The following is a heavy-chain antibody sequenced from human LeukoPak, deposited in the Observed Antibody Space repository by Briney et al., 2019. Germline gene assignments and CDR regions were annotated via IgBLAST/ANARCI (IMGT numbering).Heavy chain of an antibody. V-gene: IGHV4-30-2*01. Sequence: SQTLSLTCTVSGGSISSGGYYWSWIRQPPGKGLEWIGYIYHSGSTYYNPSLKSRVTISVDTSKNQFSLKLSSVTAADTAVYYCARGIPPPYCSSTSCYRGGGYYYYMDVWGKGTTVTVSS. D-gene: IGHD2-2*02. J-gene: IGHJ6*03. CDR3: ARGIPPPYCSSTSCYRGGGYYYYMDV. CDR2: IYHSGST. CDR1: GGSISSGGYY.